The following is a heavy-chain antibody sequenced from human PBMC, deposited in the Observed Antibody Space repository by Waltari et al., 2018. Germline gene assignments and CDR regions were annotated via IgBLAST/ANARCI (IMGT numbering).Heavy chain of an antibody. Sequence: PGKGLVLFSRMYRDGGRISYLGSVNARFTISKDNAKNTVYLQMNGRRAEETGIYYGARGARRTTLTTGWWYFDLWGRGTLVTVSS. CDR2: MYRDGGRI. V-gene: IGHV3-74*01. CDR3: ARGARRTTLTTGWWYFDL. J-gene: IGHJ2*01. D-gene: IGHD4-17*01.